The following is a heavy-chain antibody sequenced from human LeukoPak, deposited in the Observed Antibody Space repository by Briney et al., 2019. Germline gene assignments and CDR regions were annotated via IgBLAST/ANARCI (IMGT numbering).Heavy chain of an antibody. Sequence: GGSLRLSCAASGFTFSSYAMSWVRQAPGKGLEWVSAISGSGGTTYYADSVKGRFTISRDNSKTTLCLQMNSLRAEDTAIYYCAKNYGDYWTYYYYYMDVWGRGTTVTVSS. V-gene: IGHV3-23*01. CDR2: ISGSGGTT. CDR3: AKNYGDYWTYYYYYMDV. CDR1: GFTFSSYA. J-gene: IGHJ6*03. D-gene: IGHD4-17*01.